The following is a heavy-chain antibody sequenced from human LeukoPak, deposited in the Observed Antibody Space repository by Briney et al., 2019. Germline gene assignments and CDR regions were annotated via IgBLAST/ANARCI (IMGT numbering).Heavy chain of an antibody. Sequence: SETLSLTCAVYGGSFSGYYWSWIRQPPGKGLEWIGEINHSGSTYYNPSLKSRVTISVDTSKNQFSLKLSSVTAADTAVYYCARVTTRYNWFDPWGQGTLVTVSS. CDR2: INHSGST. D-gene: IGHD4-11*01. CDR1: GGSFSGYY. V-gene: IGHV4-34*01. CDR3: ARVTTRYNWFDP. J-gene: IGHJ5*02.